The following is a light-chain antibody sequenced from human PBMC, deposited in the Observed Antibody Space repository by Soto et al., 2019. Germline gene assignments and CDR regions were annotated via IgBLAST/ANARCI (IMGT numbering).Light chain of an antibody. Sequence: QSALTQPRSVSGSPGQSVTISCTGTSSDVGKHNYVSWYQQRPGKAPKLMIFDVTERPSGVPDRFSGSKSGNTASLTISGLQAGYEADYYCCSYAGTYTLVFGGGTKLTVL. CDR1: SSDVGKHNY. J-gene: IGLJ2*01. CDR3: CSYAGTYTLV. CDR2: DVT. V-gene: IGLV2-11*01.